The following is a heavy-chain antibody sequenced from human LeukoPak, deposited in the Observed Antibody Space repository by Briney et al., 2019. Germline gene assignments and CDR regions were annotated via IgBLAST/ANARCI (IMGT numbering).Heavy chain of an antibody. Sequence: PGGSLRLSCAASGFTFDDYGMNWVRQAPGKGLEWVSGINWNGGNTAYADSVKGRFTISRDNAKNSLYLQMNSLRAEDTAVYYCARDDGSYSRSPGFDYWGQGTLVTVSS. CDR3: ARDDGSYSRSPGFDY. V-gene: IGHV3-20*04. D-gene: IGHD1-26*01. J-gene: IGHJ4*02. CDR1: GFTFDDYG. CDR2: INWNGGNT.